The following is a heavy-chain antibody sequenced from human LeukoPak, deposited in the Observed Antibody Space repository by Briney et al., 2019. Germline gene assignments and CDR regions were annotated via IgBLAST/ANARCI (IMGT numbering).Heavy chain of an antibody. D-gene: IGHD3-10*01. V-gene: IGHV4-39*07. CDR1: GGSMRSSRYY. CDR3: ARDYYGSGTSTGFDY. Sequence: SETLSLTCTVCGGSMRSSRYYWGWVRQPAGKGLEWNGRIYYSGRTCYHPSLKSRVTISVDTSKNQFSLKLSSVTAADTAVYYCARDYYGSGTSTGFDYWGQGTLVTVSS. J-gene: IGHJ4*02. CDR2: IYYSGRT.